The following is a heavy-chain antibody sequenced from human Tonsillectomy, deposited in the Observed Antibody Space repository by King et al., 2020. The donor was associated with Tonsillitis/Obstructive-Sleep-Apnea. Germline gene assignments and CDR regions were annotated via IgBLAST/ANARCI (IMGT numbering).Heavy chain of an antibody. CDR1: GFTFSGYW. J-gene: IGHJ3*02. V-gene: IGHV3-7*04. Sequence: EVQLVESGGGLVQPGGSLRLSCAASGFTFSGYWMTWVRQAPGKGLEWVANIKQDGREKYYVDSVRGRFTISRDNAKNSLYLQMNSLRAEDTAVYHCAREYCSGGSCYSGAFDIWGQGTMVTVSS. CDR2: IKQDGREK. CDR3: AREYCSGGSCYSGAFDI. D-gene: IGHD2-15*01.